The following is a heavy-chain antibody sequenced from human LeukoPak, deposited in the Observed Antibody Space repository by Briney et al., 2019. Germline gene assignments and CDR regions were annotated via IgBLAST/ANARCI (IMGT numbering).Heavy chain of an antibody. D-gene: IGHD3-10*01. CDR1: GFTFSSYA. Sequence: GGSLRLSCAASGFTFSSYAMSWVRQAPGKGLEWVSSVSWSGGSTHYADSVKGRFTISRDNSKNTLHLQMSILRAEDTAVYFCAKGSDYYGSGSDFNNNWFDPWGQGTLVIVSS. V-gene: IGHV3-23*01. CDR2: VSWSGGST. J-gene: IGHJ5*02. CDR3: AKGSDYYGSGSDFNNNWFDP.